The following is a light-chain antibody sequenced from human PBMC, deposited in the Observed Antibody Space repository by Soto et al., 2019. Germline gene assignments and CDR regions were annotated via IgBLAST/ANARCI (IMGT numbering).Light chain of an antibody. CDR1: QSVSSY. V-gene: IGKV3-15*01. Sequence: EIVMTQSPATLSVSRGERVTLSCRASQSVSSYLAWYQQKPGQPPRLLIYDASTRATGIPARFSGSGSGTEFTLTVTSLQSEDFAIYYCHQYNTWPFFTFGPGTRVDI. CDR2: DAS. CDR3: HQYNTWPFFT. J-gene: IGKJ3*01.